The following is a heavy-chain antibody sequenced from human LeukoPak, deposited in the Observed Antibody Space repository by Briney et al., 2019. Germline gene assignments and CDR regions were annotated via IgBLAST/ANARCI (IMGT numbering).Heavy chain of an antibody. V-gene: IGHV3-23*01. Sequence: PGESPRLSCAASGFTFSSYAMGWVRQAPGKGLEWVSSITIGGGSTYYADSVKGRFTISRDNSKNTLHLQMNSLRAEDTAVYYCAKLLRPTIRDTYYFDYWGQGTLVTVSS. CDR1: GFTFSSYA. CDR3: AKLLRPTIRDTYYFDY. CDR2: ITIGGGST. D-gene: IGHD3-3*01. J-gene: IGHJ4*02.